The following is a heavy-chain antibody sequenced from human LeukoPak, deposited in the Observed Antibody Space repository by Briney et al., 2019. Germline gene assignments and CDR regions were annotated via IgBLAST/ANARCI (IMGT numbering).Heavy chain of an antibody. Sequence: PGGSLRLSCAASGFTFSSYSMNWVRQAPGKGLEWVSSISSSTSYIYYADSVKGRFTISRDNAKNSLYLQMNSLRAEDTAVYYCARDLYSSGFFDYWGQGTLVTVSS. CDR3: ARDLYSSGFFDY. CDR1: GFTFSSYS. V-gene: IGHV3-21*01. CDR2: ISSSTSYI. D-gene: IGHD6-19*01. J-gene: IGHJ4*02.